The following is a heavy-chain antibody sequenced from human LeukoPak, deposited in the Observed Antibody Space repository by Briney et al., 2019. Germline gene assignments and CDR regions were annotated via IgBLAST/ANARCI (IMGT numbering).Heavy chain of an antibody. CDR1: GYTFTSYY. Sequence: ASVKVSCKASGYTFTSYYMHWVRQAPGQGLEWMGIINPSGGSTSYAQKFQGRVTMTRDTSTSTVYMELRSLRSDDTAVYYCAKTTVTSEEYFYYYMDVWGKGTTVTVSS. CDR2: INPSGGST. D-gene: IGHD4-17*01. J-gene: IGHJ6*03. CDR3: AKTTVTSEEYFYYYMDV. V-gene: IGHV1-46*01.